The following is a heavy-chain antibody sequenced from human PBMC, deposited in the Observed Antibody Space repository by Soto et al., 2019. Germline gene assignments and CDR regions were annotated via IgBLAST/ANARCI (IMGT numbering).Heavy chain of an antibody. V-gene: IGHV3-23*01. D-gene: IGHD3-10*01. J-gene: IGHJ4*02. CDR2: ISGSGGST. Sequence: EVQLLESGGGLVQPGGSLRLSCAASGFTFSSYAMSWVRQAPGKGLEWVSAISGSGGSTYYADSVKGRFTISRDNSKNTLYLQMNSLRAEDTAVYYCAKDHIGAYYYGSGSYYYWGQGTLVTVSS. CDR3: AKDHIGAYYYGSGSYYY. CDR1: GFTFSSYA.